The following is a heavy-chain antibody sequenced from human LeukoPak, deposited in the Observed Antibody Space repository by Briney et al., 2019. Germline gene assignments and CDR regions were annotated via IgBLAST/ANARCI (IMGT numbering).Heavy chain of an antibody. Sequence: SETLSLTCTVSGGSISSGGYYWSWIRQHPGKGLEWIGYIYYSGSTYYNPSLKSRVTISVDTSKNQFSLKLSSVTAADTAVYYCARGGGGYCSGGSCYSEAFDIWGQGTMVTVSS. J-gene: IGHJ3*02. V-gene: IGHV4-31*03. CDR2: IYYSGST. CDR1: GGSISSGGYY. D-gene: IGHD2-15*01. CDR3: ARGGGGYCSGGSCYSEAFDI.